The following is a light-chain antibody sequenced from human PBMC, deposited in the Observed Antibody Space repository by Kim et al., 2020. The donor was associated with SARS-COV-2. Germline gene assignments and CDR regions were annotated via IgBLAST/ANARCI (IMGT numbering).Light chain of an antibody. J-gene: IGLJ1*01. Sequence: QSVLTQPPSVFGAPGQRVTISCTGSSSNIGAGYDVHWYQQFLGTAPRLLIYGSTNRPSGVPDRFSGSKSDTSASLAITGLQAEDEADYFCQSYDNSLGGYVFATGTQLTVL. CDR3: QSYDNSLGGYV. CDR1: SSNIGAGYD. CDR2: GST. V-gene: IGLV1-40*01.